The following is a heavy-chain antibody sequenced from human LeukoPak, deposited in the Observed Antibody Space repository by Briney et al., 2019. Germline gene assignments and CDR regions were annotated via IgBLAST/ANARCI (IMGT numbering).Heavy chain of an antibody. V-gene: IGHV3-30*04. CDR2: ISYDGSNK. J-gene: IGHJ4*02. CDR1: GFTFSSYA. D-gene: IGHD2-21*02. CDR3: ARDAGIVVVTEGDY. Sequence: GGSLRLSCAASGFTFSSYAMHWVRQAPGKGLEWVAVISYDGSNKYYADSVKGRFTISGDNSKNTLYLQMNSLRAEDTAVYYCARDAGIVVVTEGDYWGQGTLVTVSS.